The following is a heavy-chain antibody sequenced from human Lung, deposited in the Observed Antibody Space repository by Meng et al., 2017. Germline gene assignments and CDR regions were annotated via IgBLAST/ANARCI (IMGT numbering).Heavy chain of an antibody. V-gene: IGHV1-2*06. CDR1: GYTFPDYW. J-gene: IGHJ4*02. Sequence: QVQLVQVGAEVNKPGASVKVSCKASGYTFPDYWLHWVRRAPGQGLEWMGRINPKSGDTHYAQRFQGRVTMTGDTSISTAYMELSGLRSDDTAMYYCARDEDISAAGKLFGDYWGQGTLVTVSS. CDR2: INPKSGDT. D-gene: IGHD6-13*01. CDR3: ARDEDISAAGKLFGDY.